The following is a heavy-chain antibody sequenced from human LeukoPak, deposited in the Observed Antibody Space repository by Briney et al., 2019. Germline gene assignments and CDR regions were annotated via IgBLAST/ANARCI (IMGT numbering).Heavy chain of an antibody. CDR3: AREGGADCSSTSCPTDY. D-gene: IGHD2-2*01. CDR2: IIPIFGTA. CDR1: GGTFSSYA. Sequence: GASVKVSCKASGGTFSSYAISWVRQAPGQGLEWMGGIIPIFGTANYAQKFQGRVTITADESTSTAYMELSSLRSEDTAVYYCAREGGADCSSTSCPTDYWGQGTLVTVSS. V-gene: IGHV1-69*13. J-gene: IGHJ4*02.